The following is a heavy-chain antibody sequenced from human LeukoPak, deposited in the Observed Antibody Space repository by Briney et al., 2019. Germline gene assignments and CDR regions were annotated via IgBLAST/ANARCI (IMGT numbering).Heavy chain of an antibody. J-gene: IGHJ4*02. Sequence: SVKVSCKASGGTFSSYAISWVRQAPGQGLEWMGGIIPIFGTANYAQKLQGRVTITADKSTSTAYMELSSLRSEDTAVYYCARERRMDTAMVYFDYWGQGTLVTVSS. CDR1: GGTFSSYA. CDR3: ARERRMDTAMVYFDY. CDR2: IIPIFGTA. V-gene: IGHV1-69*06. D-gene: IGHD5-18*01.